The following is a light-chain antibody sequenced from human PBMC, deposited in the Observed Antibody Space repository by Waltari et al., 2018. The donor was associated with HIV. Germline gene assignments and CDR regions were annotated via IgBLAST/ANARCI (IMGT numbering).Light chain of an antibody. Sequence: YVLTQPPSVSVAPGETARIACGGDNIGHKGVHWYQQRPGQAPVLVIYFNNARPSGIPERLSGSNSVNTATLTISRVEAGDEADYYCQVWDSKTSQGVFGGGTKLTVL. CDR3: QVWDSKTSQGV. CDR2: FNN. V-gene: IGLV3-21*04. J-gene: IGLJ3*02. CDR1: NIGHKG.